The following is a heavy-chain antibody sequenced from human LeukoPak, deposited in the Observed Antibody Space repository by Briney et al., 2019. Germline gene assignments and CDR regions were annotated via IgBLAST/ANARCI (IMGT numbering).Heavy chain of an antibody. CDR2: IYSGGST. D-gene: IGHD3-3*01. V-gene: IGHV3-66*01. CDR3: ARGRSYDFWSGYSDY. J-gene: IGHJ4*02. Sequence: PGGSLRLSCAASGFTVSSNYMSWVRQAPGKGLEWVSVIYSGGSTYYADSVKGRLTISRDNSKNTLYLQMNSLRAEDTAVYYCARGRSYDFWSGYSDYWGQGTLVTVSS. CDR1: GFTVSSNY.